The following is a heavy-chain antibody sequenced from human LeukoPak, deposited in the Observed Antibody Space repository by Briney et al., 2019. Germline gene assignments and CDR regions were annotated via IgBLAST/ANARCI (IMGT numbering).Heavy chain of an antibody. V-gene: IGHV3-30*02. Sequence: GGSLRLSCAASGFTFSSYSMNWVRQAPGKGLEWVAFIRYDGSNKYYADSVKGRFTISRDNSKNTLYLQMNSLRAEDTAVYYCARGASVVAGSDNAFDIWGQGTMVTVSS. D-gene: IGHD6-19*01. J-gene: IGHJ3*02. CDR2: IRYDGSNK. CDR1: GFTFSSYS. CDR3: ARGASVVAGSDNAFDI.